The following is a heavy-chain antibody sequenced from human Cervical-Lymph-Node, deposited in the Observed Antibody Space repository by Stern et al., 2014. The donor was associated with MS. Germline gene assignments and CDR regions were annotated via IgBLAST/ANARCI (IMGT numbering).Heavy chain of an antibody. V-gene: IGHV5-51*01. CDR3: ARHGRSWDYYYYGLDV. CDR2: IFPGDSET. J-gene: IGHJ6*02. D-gene: IGHD6-6*01. CDR1: GYSFTTYW. Sequence: EVQLVESGAEVKKPGESLRISCKGSGYSFTTYWIGWVRKMPGKGLEWMGIIFPGDSETRYSPSFQGQVTISVDTSINTAYLEWSGLRASDTAMYYCARHGRSWDYYYYGLDVWGQGTTVTVSS.